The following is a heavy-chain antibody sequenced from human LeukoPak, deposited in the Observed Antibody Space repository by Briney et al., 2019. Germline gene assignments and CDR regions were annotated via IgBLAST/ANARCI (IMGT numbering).Heavy chain of an antibody. D-gene: IGHD4-17*01. CDR3: ARANHDYGDIYYYYYMDV. J-gene: IGHJ6*03. Sequence: GGSLRLSCATSGFTVSSNCMSWVRQAPGKGLEWVSVIYSGGSTYYADSVKGRFTISRDNPKNTLYLQMNSLRADDTAVYYCARANHDYGDIYYYYYMDVWGKGTTVTISS. V-gene: IGHV3-53*01. CDR1: GFTVSSNC. CDR2: IYSGGST.